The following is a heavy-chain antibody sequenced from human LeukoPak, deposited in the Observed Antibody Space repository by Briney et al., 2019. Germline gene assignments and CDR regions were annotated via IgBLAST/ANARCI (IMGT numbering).Heavy chain of an antibody. CDR3: ARDLAVTGAFDI. J-gene: IGHJ3*02. D-gene: IGHD2-21*01. V-gene: IGHV3-7*01. Sequence: GGSLRLSCAASGFTFSSYWMSWVRPAPGKGREGVANIKQDGREKYYVDSVRGRFTISRDNAKTSLYLQMNSRRAEDTAVYCCARDLAVTGAFDIWGQGTMVTVSS. CDR1: GFTFSSYW. CDR2: IKQDGREK.